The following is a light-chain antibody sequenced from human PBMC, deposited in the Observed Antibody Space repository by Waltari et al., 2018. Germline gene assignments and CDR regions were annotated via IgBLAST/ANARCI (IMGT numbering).Light chain of an antibody. CDR1: QSVNSN. V-gene: IGKV3-15*01. J-gene: IGKJ4*01. Sequence: EIVMTQSPATLSVSPGERATLSCRASQSVNSNLAWYQQSTGQAPRLLLYGASTTATGIPARFTGSGSGTEFTLTISSLQSEDFAVYYCQQYNNWPLTFGGGTEVEIK. CDR2: GAS. CDR3: QQYNNWPLT.